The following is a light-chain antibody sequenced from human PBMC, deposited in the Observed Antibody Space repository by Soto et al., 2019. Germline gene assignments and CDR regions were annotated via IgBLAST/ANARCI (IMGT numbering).Light chain of an antibody. CDR1: SSDVGGYNY. CDR2: DVS. Sequence: QSALTQPASVSGSPGQSITISCTGTSSDVGGYNYVSWYQQHPCKAPKLMIYDVSNRPSGVSNRFSGSKSGNTASLSISGTQAELVADYYCCSHTSSSTTDVVFGGGTNLTVL. V-gene: IGLV2-14*01. J-gene: IGLJ2*01. CDR3: CSHTSSSTTDVV.